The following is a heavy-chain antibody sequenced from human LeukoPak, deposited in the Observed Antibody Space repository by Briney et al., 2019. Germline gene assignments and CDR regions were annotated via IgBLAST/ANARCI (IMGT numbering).Heavy chain of an antibody. D-gene: IGHD3-10*01. Sequence: GRSLRLSCAASRFTFSSYAMHWVRQAPGKGLEWVAVISYDGSNKYYADSVKGRFTISRDNSKNTLYLQMNSLRAEDTAVYYCARDPYGSGSYYYNWFDPWGQGTLVTVSS. V-gene: IGHV3-30-3*01. J-gene: IGHJ5*02. CDR1: RFTFSSYA. CDR2: ISYDGSNK. CDR3: ARDPYGSGSYYYNWFDP.